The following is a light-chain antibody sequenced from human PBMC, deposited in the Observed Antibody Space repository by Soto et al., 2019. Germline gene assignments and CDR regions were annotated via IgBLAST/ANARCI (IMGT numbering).Light chain of an antibody. CDR1: QSLLNTNGYYY. CDR2: LAS. J-gene: IGKJ2*01. V-gene: IGKV2-28*01. CDR3: MQALQTPYT. Sequence: DIVMTQSPLSLPVTPGEPASISCRSSQSLLNTNGYYYLDWYLQRPGQSPQLLIYLASTRASGVPARFSGSGSGPDYTLKISRVEAEDVGVYYCMQALQTPYTFGQGTKLEIK.